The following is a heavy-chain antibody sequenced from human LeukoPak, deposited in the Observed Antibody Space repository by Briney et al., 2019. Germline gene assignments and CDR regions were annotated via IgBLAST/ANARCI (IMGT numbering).Heavy chain of an antibody. CDR3: AGYSGSYLVLGTFDI. CDR2: INPNSGGN. D-gene: IGHD1-26*01. J-gene: IGHJ3*02. CDR1: GYTFTGYY. Sequence: AAVKVSCKASGYTFTGYYFHWVRQAPGHGLEWMGWINPNSGGNNYAQKFQGRVTMTRDTSISTAYMELSRLRSDDTAVYYCAGYSGSYLVLGTFDIWGQGTMVTVSS. V-gene: IGHV1-2*02.